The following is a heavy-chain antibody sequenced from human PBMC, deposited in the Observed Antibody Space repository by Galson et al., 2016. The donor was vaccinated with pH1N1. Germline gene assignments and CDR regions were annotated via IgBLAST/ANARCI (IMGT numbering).Heavy chain of an antibody. CDR3: ARHFPGTSHYYGYGMGV. CDR2: IDPSDSYI. Sequence: QSGAEVKKPGESLRISCETSGYYFSNYWISWVRQMPGKGLEWMGRIDPSDSYINYNPSFEGHVTISVDKSNSTAYLQWASLKTSDTAIYYCARHFPGTSHYYGYGMGVWGQGTTVAVSS. CDR1: GYYFSNYW. V-gene: IGHV5-10-1*01. D-gene: IGHD3-3*02. J-gene: IGHJ6*02.